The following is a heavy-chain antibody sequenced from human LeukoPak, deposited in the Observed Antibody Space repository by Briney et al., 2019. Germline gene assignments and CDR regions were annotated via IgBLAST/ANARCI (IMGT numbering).Heavy chain of an antibody. Sequence: SETLSLTCSVSDGSFTGYYWNWIRQSPGKGLEWVGEINHSGATFYHPSLKSRVKIAIDTSKKHFSLRLTSVTAADTAVYYCAREAGVGSSWNYYYYYMDVWGKGTTVTVSS. CDR1: DGSFTGYY. CDR2: INHSGAT. J-gene: IGHJ6*03. D-gene: IGHD6-13*01. V-gene: IGHV4-34*01. CDR3: AREAGVGSSWNYYYYYMDV.